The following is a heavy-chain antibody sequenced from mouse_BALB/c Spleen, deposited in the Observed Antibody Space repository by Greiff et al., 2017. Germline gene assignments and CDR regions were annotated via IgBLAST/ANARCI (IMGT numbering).Heavy chain of an antibody. D-gene: IGHD2-1*01. Sequence: VQLQQSGAELVKPGASVKLSCTASGFNIKDTYMHWVKQRPEQGLEWIGRIDPANGNTKYDPKFQGKATITADKSSNTAYLQLSSLTSEDTAVYYCARLLQPHYYAMDYWGQGTSVTVSS. J-gene: IGHJ4*01. CDR2: IDPANGNT. CDR3: ARLLQPHYYAMDY. V-gene: IGHV14-3*02. CDR1: GFNIKDTY.